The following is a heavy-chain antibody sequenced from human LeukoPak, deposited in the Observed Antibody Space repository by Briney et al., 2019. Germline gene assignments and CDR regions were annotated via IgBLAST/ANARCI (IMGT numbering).Heavy chain of an antibody. CDR2: IYTSRST. J-gene: IGHJ3*02. CDR1: GGSISSYY. CDR3: ARSCGGDCYDAFDI. V-gene: IGHV4-4*07. Sequence: SETLSLTCTVSGGSISSYYWTWIRQPAGKGLEWIGRIYTSRSTNYNSSLESRVTMSVDTSKNQFSLKLSSVTAADTAVYYCARSCGGDCYDAFDIWGQGTMVTVSS. D-gene: IGHD2-21*02.